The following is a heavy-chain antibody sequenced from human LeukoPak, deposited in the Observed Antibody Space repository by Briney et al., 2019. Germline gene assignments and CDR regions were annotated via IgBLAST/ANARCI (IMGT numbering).Heavy chain of an antibody. CDR1: GFTFSSYS. Sequence: GGSLRLSCAASGFTFSSYSMNWVRQAPGKGLEWVSSISSSSSYIYYADSVKGRFTIPRDNAKNSLYLQMNSLRAEDTAVYYCARAYDYSNYVVDYWGQGTLVTVSS. J-gene: IGHJ4*02. D-gene: IGHD4-11*01. V-gene: IGHV3-21*01. CDR2: ISSSSSYI. CDR3: ARAYDYSNYVVDY.